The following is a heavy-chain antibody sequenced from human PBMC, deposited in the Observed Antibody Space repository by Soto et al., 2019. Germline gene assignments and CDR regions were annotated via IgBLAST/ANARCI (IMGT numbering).Heavy chain of an antibody. CDR1: GGSISSGGYY. CDR3: ARVYGDYDINAYGMDV. CDR2: IYYSGST. V-gene: IGHV4-31*03. J-gene: IGHJ6*02. D-gene: IGHD4-17*01. Sequence: SETLSLTCTVSGGSISSGGYYWSWIRQHPGKGLEWIGYIYYSGSTYYNPSLKSRVTISVGTSKNQFSLKLSSVTAADTAVYYCARVYGDYDINAYGMDVWGQGTTVTVSS.